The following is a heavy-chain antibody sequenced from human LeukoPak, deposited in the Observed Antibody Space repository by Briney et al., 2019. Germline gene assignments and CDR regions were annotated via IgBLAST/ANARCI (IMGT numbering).Heavy chain of an antibody. J-gene: IGHJ4*02. V-gene: IGHV4-59*01. CDR3: ARNLYSSGWYFDY. D-gene: IGHD6-19*01. CDR2: IYYSGST. CDR1: GGSISSYY. Sequence: SETLSLTCTVSGGSISSYYWSWIRQPPGKGLEWIGYIYYSGSTNYNPPLKSRVTISVDTSKNQFSLKLSSVTAADTAVYYCARNLYSSGWYFDYWGQGTLVTVSS.